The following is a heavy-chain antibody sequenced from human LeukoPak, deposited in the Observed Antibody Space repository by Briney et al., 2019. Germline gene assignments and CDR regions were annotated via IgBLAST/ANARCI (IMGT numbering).Heavy chain of an antibody. Sequence: PSETLSLTCSVSGDSISSADCYWSWIRQPPGKGLEWIGYIYYSGSTYYNPSLKSRVTISVDTSKNQFSLKLSSVTAADTAVYYCARHTTLRYYGMDVWGQGTTVTVSS. CDR3: ARHTTLRYYGMDV. V-gene: IGHV4-30-4*01. CDR2: IYYSGST. J-gene: IGHJ6*02. D-gene: IGHD1-14*01. CDR1: GDSISSADCY.